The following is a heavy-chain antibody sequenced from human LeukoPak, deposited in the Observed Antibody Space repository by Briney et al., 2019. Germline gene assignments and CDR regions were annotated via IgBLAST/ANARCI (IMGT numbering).Heavy chain of an antibody. CDR1: GFTVSGNY. D-gene: IGHD6-19*01. Sequence: GGSLRLSCAASGFTVSGNYMTGVRQAPGKGLEWVSVIYSDGRTNYADSVKGRFTISRDNSKNTLYLQMSSLRVEDTAVYYCARAVTGWPNWFDPWGQGTLVTVSS. J-gene: IGHJ5*02. CDR3: ARAVTGWPNWFDP. CDR2: IYSDGRT. V-gene: IGHV3-53*01.